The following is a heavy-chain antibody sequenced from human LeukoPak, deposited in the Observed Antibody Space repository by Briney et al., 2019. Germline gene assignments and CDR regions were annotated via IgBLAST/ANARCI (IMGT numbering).Heavy chain of an antibody. Sequence: GGSLRLSCAASGFIFSTYGMNWVRQAPGKGLEWVAIISYDGSDKYYADSVKGRFTISRDNSKNTLYLQMNSLRAEDTAVYYCAKPRVRGVYYMDVWGKGTTVTVSS. CDR1: GFIFSTYG. D-gene: IGHD3-10*01. CDR2: ISYDGSDK. CDR3: AKPRVRGVYYMDV. J-gene: IGHJ6*03. V-gene: IGHV3-30*18.